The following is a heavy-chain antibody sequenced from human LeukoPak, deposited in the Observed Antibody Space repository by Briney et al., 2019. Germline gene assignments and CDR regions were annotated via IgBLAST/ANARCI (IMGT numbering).Heavy chain of an antibody. CDR3: ASASGYYFDY. V-gene: IGHV3-66*01. CDR1: GFTVSSNY. CDR2: IYSGGST. Sequence: GGSLRLSCAASGFTVSSNYTSWVRQAPGKGLEWVSVIYSGGSTYYADSVKGRLTISRDNSKNTLYLQMNSLRAEDTAVYYCASASGYYFDYWGQGTLVTVSS. D-gene: IGHD3-22*01. J-gene: IGHJ4*02.